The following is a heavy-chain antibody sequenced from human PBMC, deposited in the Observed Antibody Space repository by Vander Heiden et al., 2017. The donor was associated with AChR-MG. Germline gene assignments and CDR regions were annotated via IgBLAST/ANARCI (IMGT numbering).Heavy chain of an antibody. V-gene: IGHV3-30*18. CDR2: RSFDGTNK. CDR1: GFTFRSYR. CDR3: AKLIVVLSAANEGGNDY. J-gene: IGHJ4*02. Sequence: QVQLVESGGGVVQPGRYLRLSCAASGFTFRSYRMQWVRQAPGKGLEWVAVRSFDGTNKYHADSVKGRFTISRDNSKNTLYLQMNSLRAEDTAVYYCAKLIVVLSAANEGGNDYWGQGTLVTVSS. D-gene: IGHD2-2*01.